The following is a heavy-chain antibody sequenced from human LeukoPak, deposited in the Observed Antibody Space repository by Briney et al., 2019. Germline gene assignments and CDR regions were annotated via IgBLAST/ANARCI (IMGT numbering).Heavy chain of an antibody. Sequence: PSETLSLTRTASGGSITSTSYYWGWIRQSPGRGPEWIGIINYSGNAYYNPSLKSRVTISVDTSKNQFSLEMTSVTAVDTAVYYCGRTGVIPAAHFDYWGQGTLVTVSS. V-gene: IGHV4-39*01. J-gene: IGHJ4*02. D-gene: IGHD2-2*01. CDR3: GRTGVIPAAHFDY. CDR1: GGSITSTSYY. CDR2: INYSGNA.